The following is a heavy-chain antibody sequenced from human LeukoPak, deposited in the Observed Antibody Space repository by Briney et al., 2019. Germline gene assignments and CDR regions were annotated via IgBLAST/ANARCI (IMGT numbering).Heavy chain of an antibody. J-gene: IGHJ6*02. CDR3: ARGTVVPAAGPGRYDHYVMDV. D-gene: IGHD2-2*01. CDR2: INPSGGST. Sequence: ASVKVSCKASGYTFTSYYMHWVRQAPGQGLEWMGIINPSGGSTSYAQKFRGRVTMTRDTSTSTVYMELSSLRSEDTAVYYCARGTVVPAAGPGRYDHYVMDVWGQGTTVTVSS. V-gene: IGHV1-46*01. CDR1: GYTFTSYY.